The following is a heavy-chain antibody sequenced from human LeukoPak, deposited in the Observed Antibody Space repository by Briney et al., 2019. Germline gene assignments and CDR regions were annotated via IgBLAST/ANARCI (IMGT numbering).Heavy chain of an antibody. CDR3: ARDWGNYDFWSGYTYYYGMDV. V-gene: IGHV3-48*01. CDR2: ISSSSSTI. D-gene: IGHD3-3*01. J-gene: IGHJ6*02. CDR1: GFTFSSYS. Sequence: GGSLRLSCAASGFTFSSYSMNWVRQAPGKGLEWVSYISSSSSTIYYADSVKGRFTISRDNAKNSLYLQMNSLRAEDTAVYYCARDWGNYDFWSGYTYYYGMDVWGQGTTVTVSS.